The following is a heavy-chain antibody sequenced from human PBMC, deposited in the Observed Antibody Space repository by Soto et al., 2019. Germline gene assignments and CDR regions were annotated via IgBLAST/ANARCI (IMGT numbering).Heavy chain of an antibody. V-gene: IGHV3-74*01. Sequence: EVQLVESGGGVVQPGGSLRLSCAASGFTFSSYWMHWVRQAPGKGLVWDSRINSDGTITNYADSVKGRFTISSDNAKNPLSLHMTSMRAADTAVYYYARDLRFSSCCFLIGWFDPWGQGTLVTVSS. CDR1: GFTFSSYW. J-gene: IGHJ5*02. CDR2: INSDGTIT. CDR3: ARDLRFSSCCFLIGWFDP. D-gene: IGHD6-13*01.